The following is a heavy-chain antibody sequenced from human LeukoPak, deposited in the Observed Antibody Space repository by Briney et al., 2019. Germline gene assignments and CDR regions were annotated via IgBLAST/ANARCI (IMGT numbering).Heavy chain of an antibody. Sequence: PSETLSLTCTVSGDSISRSAYYWGWIRQPPGKGLEWIGSIYHSGNTYYNPSLKSRVTIFVDTSKNQFSLMLSSVTAADTAVYYCAGYGATYFFDFWGRGTLVTVSS. J-gene: IGHJ4*02. D-gene: IGHD4-17*01. CDR2: IYHSGNT. CDR1: GDSISRSAYY. CDR3: AGYGATYFFDF. V-gene: IGHV4-39*01.